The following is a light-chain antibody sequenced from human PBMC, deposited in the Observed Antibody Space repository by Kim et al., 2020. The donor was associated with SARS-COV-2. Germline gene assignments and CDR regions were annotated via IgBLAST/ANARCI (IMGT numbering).Light chain of an antibody. CDR2: EAS. Sequence: EIVLTQSPATLSLSPGERATLSCRASQYIDNWLAWYQQRHGQVPRLLIYEASNRATGIPARFSGSGSGTDFTITISSLEPEDFSVYYCQHRRTWRLTLRQGNNLE. CDR1: QYIDNW. J-gene: IGKJ2*01. CDR3: QHRRTWRLT. V-gene: IGKV3-11*01.